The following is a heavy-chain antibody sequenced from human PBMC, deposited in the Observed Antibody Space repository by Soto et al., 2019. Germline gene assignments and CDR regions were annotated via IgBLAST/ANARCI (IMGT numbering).Heavy chain of an antibody. CDR2: ISAYNGNT. CDR3: ARSERYCSSTSCSLYFDY. D-gene: IGHD2-2*01. V-gene: IGHV1-18*01. CDR1: GYTFTSYG. Sequence: EASVKVSCKASGYTFTSYGISWVRQAPGQGLEWMGRISAYNGNTNYAQKLQGRVTMTTDTSTSTAYMELRSLRSDDTAVYYCARSERYCSSTSCSLYFDYWGQGTLVTVSS. J-gene: IGHJ4*02.